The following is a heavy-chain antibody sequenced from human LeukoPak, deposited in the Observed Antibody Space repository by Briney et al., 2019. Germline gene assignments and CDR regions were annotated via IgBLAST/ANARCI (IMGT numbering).Heavy chain of an antibody. Sequence: PSETLSLTCTVSGGSISSYYWSWIRQPPGKGLEWIGYIYYSGNTNYNPSLKSRVTMSVDTSKNQFSLKLSSVTAADTAIYYCARENPSGYYNRPIDYWGQGTLVTVSS. D-gene: IGHD3-22*01. V-gene: IGHV4-59*01. J-gene: IGHJ4*02. CDR3: ARENPSGYYNRPIDY. CDR2: IYYSGNT. CDR1: GGSISSYY.